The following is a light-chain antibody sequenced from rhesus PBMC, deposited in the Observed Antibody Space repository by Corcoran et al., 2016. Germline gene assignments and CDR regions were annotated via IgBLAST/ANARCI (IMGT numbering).Light chain of an antibody. CDR2: DAS. Sequence: DIQMTQSPSSLSASVGDRVTITCRASQGISIYLCWYQQKPGKAPKLLIYDASTLQSGVPSRFSGSGSRTDFTLTISRLQPEDFATYYCLQYNSDPLTFGGGTKVEIK. V-gene: IGKV1-43*02. CDR3: LQYNSDPLT. CDR1: QGISIY. J-gene: IGKJ4*01.